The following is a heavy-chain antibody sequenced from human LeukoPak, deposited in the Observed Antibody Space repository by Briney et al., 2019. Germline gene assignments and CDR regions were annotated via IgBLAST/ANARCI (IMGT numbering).Heavy chain of an antibody. CDR2: IYYSGST. Sequence: SETLSITCTVSGGSISSSSYYWGWIRQPPGKGLEWIGSIYYSGSTYYNPSLKSRVTISVDTSKNQFSLKLSSVTAADTAVYYCARLVRSFGVWFDPWGQGTLVTVSS. CDR3: ARLVRSFGVWFDP. V-gene: IGHV4-39*01. J-gene: IGHJ5*02. CDR1: GGSISSSSYY. D-gene: IGHD3-16*01.